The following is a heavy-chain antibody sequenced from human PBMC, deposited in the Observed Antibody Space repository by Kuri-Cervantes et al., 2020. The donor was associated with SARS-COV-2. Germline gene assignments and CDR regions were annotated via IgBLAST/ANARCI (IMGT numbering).Heavy chain of an antibody. CDR1: GFTFSSYA. V-gene: IGHV3-30-3*01. Sequence: GGSLRLSCAASGFTFSSYAMHWVRQAPGKGLEWVALISFDGSDKYYADSVKGRFTITRDNSKNTLYLQMNSLRPEDTAVYYCARRGAFDNSAPNTFDIWGQGTVVTVSS. J-gene: IGHJ3*02. CDR3: ARRGAFDNSAPNTFDI. D-gene: IGHD4/OR15-4a*01. CDR2: ISFDGSDK.